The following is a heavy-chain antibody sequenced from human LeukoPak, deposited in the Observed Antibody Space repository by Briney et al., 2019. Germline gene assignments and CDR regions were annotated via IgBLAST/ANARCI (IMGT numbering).Heavy chain of an antibody. CDR1: GFTFSSYW. CDR2: INSDGSST. D-gene: IGHD2-8*01. Sequence: GGSLRLSCAASGFTFSSYWIHWVRQAPGKGLVWVSRINSDGSSTSYADSVKGRFTISRDNAKNTLYLQMNSLRAEDTAVYYCARDAHCTNGVCQPAFDYWGQGTLVTVSS. V-gene: IGHV3-74*01. CDR3: ARDAHCTNGVCQPAFDY. J-gene: IGHJ4*02.